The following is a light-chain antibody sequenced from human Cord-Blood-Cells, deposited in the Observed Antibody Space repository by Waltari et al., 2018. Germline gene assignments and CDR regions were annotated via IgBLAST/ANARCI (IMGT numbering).Light chain of an antibody. CDR1: SGHSSYA. CDR3: QTWGTGIHGV. V-gene: IGLV4-69*01. J-gene: IGLJ3*02. Sequence: QLVLTQSPSASASLGASVKLTCTLSSGHSSYAIAWPQQQPEKGPRYLMKLNSDGSHSKGDGIPDRFSGSSSGAERYLTISSRQSEDEADYYCQTWGTGIHGVFGGGTKLTVL. CDR2: LNSDGSH.